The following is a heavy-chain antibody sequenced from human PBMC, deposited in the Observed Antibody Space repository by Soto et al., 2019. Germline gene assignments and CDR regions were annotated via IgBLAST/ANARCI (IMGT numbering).Heavy chain of an antibody. CDR1: GFTVSSNY. D-gene: IGHD2-15*01. J-gene: IGHJ4*02. Sequence: EVQLVESGGGLVQPGGSLRLSCAASGFTVSSNYMSWVRQAPGKGLEWVSVIYSGGSTYYADSVKGRFTISRDNSXNXLXXQMNSLRAEDTAVYYCARDWREGGYCSGGSCYRDYWGQGTLVTVSS. CDR2: IYSGGST. V-gene: IGHV3-66*01. CDR3: ARDWREGGYCSGGSCYRDY.